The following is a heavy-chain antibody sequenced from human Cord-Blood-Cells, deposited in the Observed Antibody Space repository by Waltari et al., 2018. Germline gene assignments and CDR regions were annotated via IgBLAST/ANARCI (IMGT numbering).Heavy chain of an antibody. CDR1: GGSFSGYY. Sequence: QVQLQQWGAGLLKPSETLSLTCAVYGGSFSGYYWSWIRQPPGKGLEWIGEIKHSGSTNYNPSRKSRVTISVDTSKNQFSLKLSSVTAADTAVYYCARGLRGLRYFDWLLPEYYFDYWGQGTLVTVSS. CDR2: IKHSGST. CDR3: ARGLRGLRYFDWLLPEYYFDY. V-gene: IGHV4-34*01. J-gene: IGHJ4*02. D-gene: IGHD3-9*01.